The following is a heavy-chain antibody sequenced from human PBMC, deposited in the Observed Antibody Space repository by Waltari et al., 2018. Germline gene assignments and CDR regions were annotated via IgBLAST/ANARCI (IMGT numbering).Heavy chain of an antibody. CDR2: ISGSGGST. V-gene: IGHV3-23*01. Sequence: EVPLLESGGGLVQPGGSVRFSCAAPGFTFSSYDMSWVRQAPGKGLEWVSAISGSGGSTYYADSVKGRFTISRDNSKNTLYLQMNSLRAEDTAVYYCAKEGIVGATVDYWGQGTLVTVSS. D-gene: IGHD1-26*01. CDR3: AKEGIVGATVDY. CDR1: GFTFSSYD. J-gene: IGHJ4*02.